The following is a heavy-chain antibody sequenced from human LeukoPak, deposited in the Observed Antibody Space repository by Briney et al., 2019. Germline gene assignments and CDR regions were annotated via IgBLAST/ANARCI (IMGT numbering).Heavy chain of an antibody. D-gene: IGHD3-10*01. Sequence: GESLKISCKASGYSFTNYWIGWVRQMPGKGLEWMGIFWPDDSGTRYSPSFQGQVTISADKSISTAYLQWSSVKASDIGIYYCARGRPNSELLVDIWGQGTMVTVSS. CDR1: GYSFTNYW. CDR3: ARGRPNSELLVDI. J-gene: IGHJ3*02. CDR2: FWPDDSGT. V-gene: IGHV5-51*01.